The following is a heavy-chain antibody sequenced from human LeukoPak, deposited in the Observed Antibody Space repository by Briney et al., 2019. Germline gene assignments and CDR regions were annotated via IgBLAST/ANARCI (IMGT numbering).Heavy chain of an antibody. CDR3: VRRTRYSSSWPFDY. D-gene: IGHD6-13*01. J-gene: IGHJ4*02. CDR2: IYYSGTT. CDR1: GGSITSNNYY. V-gene: IGHV4-39*01. Sequence: SETLSLTCTVSGGSITSNNYYWGWIRQPPGKGLEWIGSIYYSGTTYYTPSLKSRVTISVDTSKNQFSLKLSSVTAADTAVYYCVRRTRYSSSWPFDYWGQGTLVTVSS.